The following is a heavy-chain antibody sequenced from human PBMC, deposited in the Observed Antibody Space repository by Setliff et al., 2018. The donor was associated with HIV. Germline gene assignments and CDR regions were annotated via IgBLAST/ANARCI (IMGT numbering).Heavy chain of an antibody. J-gene: IGHJ6*03. CDR3: ARGFCSGGFCHPNFYHYMDV. CDR2: IYSSGTK. CDR1: GVTSGDYY. Sequence: SETLSLTCTFSGVTSGDYYWTWIRHHPVKGLEWIGYIYSSGTKYYNPSLKSRLAISLDTSKNQFSLNLKSVTAADAAVYYCARGFCSGGFCHPNFYHYMDVWGKGTTVTVSS. V-gene: IGHV4-31*03. D-gene: IGHD2-15*01.